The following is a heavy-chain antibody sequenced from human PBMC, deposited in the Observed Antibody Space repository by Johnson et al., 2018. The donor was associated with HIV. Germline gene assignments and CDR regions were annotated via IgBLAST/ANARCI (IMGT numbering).Heavy chain of an antibody. CDR1: GFIFSDYY. Sequence: QMQLVESGGGLVQPGGSLRLSCAASGFIFSDYYLTWIRQAPGKGLEWISYISNSASAIYYADSVKGRFTISRDNSKNTLSLQMNSLRAEETAVYYCAREGGWHIVVVTTIEGAFDIWGQGTMVTVSS. CDR2: ISNSASAI. J-gene: IGHJ3*02. V-gene: IGHV3-11*04. CDR3: AREGGWHIVVVTTIEGAFDI. D-gene: IGHD2-21*02.